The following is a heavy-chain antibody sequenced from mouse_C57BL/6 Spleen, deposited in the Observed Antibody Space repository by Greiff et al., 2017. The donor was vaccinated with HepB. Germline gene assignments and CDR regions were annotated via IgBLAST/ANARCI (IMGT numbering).Heavy chain of an antibody. Sequence: VQLQQSGPELVKPGASVKISCKASGYTFTDYYMSWVKQSHGKSLEWIGDINPNNGGTSYNQKFKGKATLTVDKSSSTAYMELRSLTSEDSAVYYCAIYYDYDVAYAMDYWGQGTSVTVSS. CDR1: GYTFTDYY. J-gene: IGHJ4*01. D-gene: IGHD2-4*01. CDR2: INPNNGGT. V-gene: IGHV1-26*01. CDR3: AIYYDYDVAYAMDY.